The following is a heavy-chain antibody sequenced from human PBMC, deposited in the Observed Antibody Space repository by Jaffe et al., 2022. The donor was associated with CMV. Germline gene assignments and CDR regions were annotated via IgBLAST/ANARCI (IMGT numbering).Heavy chain of an antibody. Sequence: QVQLQESGPGLVKPSETLSLTCTVSGGSISSYYWSWIRQPPGKGLEWIGYIYYSGSTNYNPSLKSRVTISVDTSKNQFSLKLSSVTAADTAVYYCARLGGYSGYAWRITYYMDVWGKGTTVTVSS. D-gene: IGHD5-12*01. CDR3: ARLGGYSGYAWRITYYMDV. CDR1: GGSISSYY. CDR2: IYYSGST. J-gene: IGHJ6*03. V-gene: IGHV4-59*08.